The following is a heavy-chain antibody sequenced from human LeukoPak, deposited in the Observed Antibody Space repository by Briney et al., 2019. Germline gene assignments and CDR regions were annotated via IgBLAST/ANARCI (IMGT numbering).Heavy chain of an antibody. CDR3: ARDGIGDHFWSLFDY. Sequence: ASVTVSFKTSGYTFISYGISWVRQAPGQGLEWMGWISGYNGNTNYEQKFQGRVTMTTDTSTSTAYMELRSLRSDDTAVYYCARDGIGDHFWSLFDYWGQGTLVTVSS. D-gene: IGHD3-3*02. CDR1: GYTFISYG. V-gene: IGHV1-18*01. CDR2: ISGYNGNT. J-gene: IGHJ4*02.